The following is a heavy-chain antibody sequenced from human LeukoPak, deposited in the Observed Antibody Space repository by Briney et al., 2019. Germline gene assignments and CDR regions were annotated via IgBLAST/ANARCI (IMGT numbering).Heavy chain of an antibody. CDR2: ISSSGSTI. CDR3: STYYDILTGYYAPDY. CDR1: GFTFSSYE. J-gene: IGHJ4*02. D-gene: IGHD3-9*01. V-gene: IGHV3-48*03. Sequence: PGGSLRLSCAASGFTFSSYEMNWVRQAPGKGLEWVSYISSSGSTIYYADSVKGRFTISRDNAKNSLNLQMNSLRAEDTAVYYCSTYYDILTGYYAPDYWGQGTLVTVSS.